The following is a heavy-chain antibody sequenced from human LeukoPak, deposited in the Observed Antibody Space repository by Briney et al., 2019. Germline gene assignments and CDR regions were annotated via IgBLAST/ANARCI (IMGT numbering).Heavy chain of an antibody. CDR3: ASSVATTRIGEFDH. CDR2: INPNSGGT. V-gene: IGHV1-2*02. J-gene: IGHJ5*02. CDR1: GYTFSGYY. D-gene: IGHD5-24*01. Sequence: SVTVSCKASGYTFSGYYMHWVRQAPGQGLEWMGWINPNSGGTNYAQKFSGRVTMTRDTSISTAYMELSRLKSGDTAVDEGASSVATTRIGEFDHWGQGALVTVSS.